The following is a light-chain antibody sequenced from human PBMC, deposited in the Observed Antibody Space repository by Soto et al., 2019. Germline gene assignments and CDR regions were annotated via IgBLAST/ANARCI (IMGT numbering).Light chain of an antibody. CDR3: SSCGGGNPVV. CDR1: SSDVGGYNY. CDR2: EVS. V-gene: IGLV2-8*01. J-gene: IGLJ2*01. Sequence: QSALTQPPSASGSPGQSVTISCTGSSSDVGGYNYVSWYQQHPGKAPKLMIYEVSKRPSGVPDPLSGSKSGNTASLTVAGHQAEDEADYYCSSCGGGNPVVFGGGTKLTVL.